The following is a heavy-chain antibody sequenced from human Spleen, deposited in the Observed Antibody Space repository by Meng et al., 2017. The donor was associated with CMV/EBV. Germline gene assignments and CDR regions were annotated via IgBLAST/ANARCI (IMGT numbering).Heavy chain of an antibody. D-gene: IGHD1-26*01. CDR1: GFTFSNYW. V-gene: IGHV3-7*01. CDR3: ARQLPQDYYYGMDV. J-gene: IGHJ6*02. Sequence: GGSLKISCAASGFTFSNYWMSWVRQAPGKGLEWVANIKQDGSEKYYVGSVRGRFTISRDNAKNSLYLQMNSLRAEDTAVYYCARQLPQDYYYGMDVWGQGTTVTVSS. CDR2: IKQDGSEK.